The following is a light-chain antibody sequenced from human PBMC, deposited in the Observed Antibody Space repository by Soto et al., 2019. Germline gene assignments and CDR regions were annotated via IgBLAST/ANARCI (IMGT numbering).Light chain of an antibody. CDR3: SSYTSSSTLMV. CDR2: DVS. Sequence: QSALTQPASVSGSPGQSITISCTGTSSDVGGYNYVSWYQQHPGKAPKLMIYDVSNRPSGVSNRFSGSKSGNTASLTISXXXXXXXXXXYXSSYTSSSTLMVFGGGTQLTVL. CDR1: SSDVGGYNY. J-gene: IGLJ2*01. V-gene: IGLV2-14*01.